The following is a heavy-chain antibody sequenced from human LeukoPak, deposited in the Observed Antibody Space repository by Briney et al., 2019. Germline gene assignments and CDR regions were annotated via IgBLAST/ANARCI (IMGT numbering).Heavy chain of an antibody. Sequence: GGSLRLSCAASGFTFSSYAMHWVRQAPGKGLEWVAVISYDGSNKYYADSVKGRFTISRDNSKNTLYLQMNSLRAEDTAVYYCARGSSTRSLYYYYGMDVWGQGATVTVSS. CDR2: ISYDGSNK. D-gene: IGHD2-2*01. CDR3: ARGSSTRSLYYYYGMDV. CDR1: GFTFSSYA. V-gene: IGHV3-30-3*01. J-gene: IGHJ6*02.